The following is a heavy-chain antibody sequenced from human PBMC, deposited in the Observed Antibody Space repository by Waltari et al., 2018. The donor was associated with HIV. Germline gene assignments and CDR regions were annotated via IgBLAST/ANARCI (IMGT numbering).Heavy chain of an antibody. V-gene: IGHV3-30*18. Sequence: VQLVEYGGGVVHPGRSLRLSGAASGFTFRGLDLHWFRQAPGKGLEWVAVISYDGGNKYYADSVKGRFTISRDNSKNTLYLQMNSLRAEDTAVYYCAKVKPDYGDYLYYFDYWGQGTLATVSS. CDR1: GFTFRGLD. D-gene: IGHD4-17*01. CDR2: ISYDGGNK. CDR3: AKVKPDYGDYLYYFDY. J-gene: IGHJ4*02.